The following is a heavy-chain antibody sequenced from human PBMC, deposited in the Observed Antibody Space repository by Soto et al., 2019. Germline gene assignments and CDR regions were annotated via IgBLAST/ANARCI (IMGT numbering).Heavy chain of an antibody. V-gene: IGHV1-2*02. CDR2: MSTSSGGT. CDR1: GYTFTANY. Sequence: QVQLVQSGAEVKDPGASVKVSCRPSGYTFTANYIHWVRQAPGQGLEWMGWMSTSSGGTRFAEKFQGRVTLTRDTPISTAYMELTTLTLDDTAVYYCARGFGSSWFDYWGQGTLVAVSS. J-gene: IGHJ4*02. D-gene: IGHD3-10*01. CDR3: ARGFGSSWFDY.